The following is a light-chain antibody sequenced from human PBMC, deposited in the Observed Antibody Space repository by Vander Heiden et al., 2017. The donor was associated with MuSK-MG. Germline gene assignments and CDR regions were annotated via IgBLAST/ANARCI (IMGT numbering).Light chain of an antibody. V-gene: IGKV4-1*01. J-gene: IGKJ3*01. CDR2: WAS. CDR3: QQYYSTPFT. Sequence: DIVMTQSPDPLAVSLGERATINCKSSQSVLYSSNNKNYLAWYQQKPGQTPKRLIYWASTGESGVPDRFSGSGSGTDFTLTISSLQAEDVAVYYCQQYYSTPFTFGPGTKVDIK. CDR1: QSVLYSSNNKNY.